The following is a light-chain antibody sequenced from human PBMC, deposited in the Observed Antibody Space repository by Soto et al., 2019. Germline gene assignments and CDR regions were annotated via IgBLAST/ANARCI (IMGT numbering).Light chain of an antibody. CDR2: GAS. J-gene: IGKJ1*01. Sequence: EIVMTQSPATLSVSPGERATLSCRASQSVSDNLAWYQQKPGQAPRLLIYGASTRATGVPARFSGSGSGTEFTLTISSLQSEDFATYYCLQDYNYPRTFGQGTKVEIK. CDR3: LQDYNYPRT. V-gene: IGKV3-15*01. CDR1: QSVSDN.